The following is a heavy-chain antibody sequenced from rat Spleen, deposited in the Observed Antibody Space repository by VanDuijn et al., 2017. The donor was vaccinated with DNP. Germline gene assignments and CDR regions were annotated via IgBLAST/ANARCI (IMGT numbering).Heavy chain of an antibody. J-gene: IGHJ2*01. CDR3: ARQGPGITTRYFDY. CDR2: ITYDGGST. D-gene: IGHD1-4*01. Sequence: EVHLVESGGGLVQPGRSLKLSCAASGFTFSDYNMAWVRQAPKKGLEWVATITYDGGSTYYQESVKGRFTISRDNAKSTLYLQMNSLRSEDMATYYRARQGPGITTRYFDYWGQGVMGTVSS. CDR1: GFTFSDYN. V-gene: IGHV5-7*01.